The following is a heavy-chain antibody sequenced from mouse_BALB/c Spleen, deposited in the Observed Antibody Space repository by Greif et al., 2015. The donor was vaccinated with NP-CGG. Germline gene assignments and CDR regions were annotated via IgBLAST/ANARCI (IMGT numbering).Heavy chain of an antibody. CDR1: GYAFSSYW. Sequence: QVQLKQSGAELVRPGSSGRISCKASGYAFSSYWMNWGKQGPGRGLEWMGQIYPGDGDTNYNGKFKGKATLTADKSSSTAYMQLRSLKSEDSAVYFCARSQGYYFDYWGQGTTLTASS. CDR3: ARSQGYYFDY. V-gene: IGHV1-80*01. CDR2: IYPGDGDT. J-gene: IGHJ2*01.